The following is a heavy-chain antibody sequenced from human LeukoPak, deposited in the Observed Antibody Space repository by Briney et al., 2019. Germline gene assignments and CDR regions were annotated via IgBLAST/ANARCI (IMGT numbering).Heavy chain of an antibody. J-gene: IGHJ4*02. D-gene: IGHD3-10*01. Sequence: PGGSLRLSCAASGFTFSCYAMNWLRQAPGKGLEWVSAISGSGSITYYADSVKGRFTISRDNSKNTLYLQMNSLRAEDTAVYYCAKGSSYVGAGSHFDYWGQGTLVTVSS. CDR2: ISGSGSIT. CDR1: GFTFSCYA. CDR3: AKGSSYVGAGSHFDY. V-gene: IGHV3-23*01.